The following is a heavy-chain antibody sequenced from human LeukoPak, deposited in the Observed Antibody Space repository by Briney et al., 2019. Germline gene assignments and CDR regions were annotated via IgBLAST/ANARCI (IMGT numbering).Heavy chain of an antibody. CDR2: INHSGST. Sequence: PSETLSLTCAVYGGSFSGYYWSWIRRPPGKGLEWIGEINHSGSTNYNPSLKSRVTISVDTSKNQFSLKLSSVTAADTAVYYCARRAIFGVVMTYYYYMDVWGKGTTVTVSS. J-gene: IGHJ6*03. D-gene: IGHD3-3*01. V-gene: IGHV4-34*01. CDR3: ARRAIFGVVMTYYYYMDV. CDR1: GGSFSGYY.